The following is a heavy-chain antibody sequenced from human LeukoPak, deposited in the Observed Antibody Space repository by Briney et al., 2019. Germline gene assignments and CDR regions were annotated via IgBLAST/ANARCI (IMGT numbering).Heavy chain of an antibody. D-gene: IGHD1-26*01. CDR1: GGSISSHY. CDR3: ARLRGSYSVVFDP. Sequence: SETLSLTCTVSGGSISSHYWSWIRQPPGKGLEWIGYISYSGSTNYNPSLKSRVTISVDTSKNQFSLKLSSVTAADTAVYYCARLRGSYSVVFDPWGQGTLVTVSS. V-gene: IGHV4-59*11. CDR2: ISYSGST. J-gene: IGHJ5*02.